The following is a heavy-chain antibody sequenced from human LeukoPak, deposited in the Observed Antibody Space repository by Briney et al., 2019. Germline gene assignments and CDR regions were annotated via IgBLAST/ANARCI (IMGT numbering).Heavy chain of an antibody. Sequence: GASVKVSCKASGGRFSDYTITWVRQIPGQGLEWMGRITPMFGMADYAQKFHDRVTITADKSTTTAYMDLSGLRSEDTAVYYCAEGGRDDFNSWFDPWGQGTLVTVSS. J-gene: IGHJ5*02. CDR2: ITPMFGMA. D-gene: IGHD5-24*01. V-gene: IGHV1-69*02. CDR3: AEGGRDDFNSWFDP. CDR1: GGRFSDYT.